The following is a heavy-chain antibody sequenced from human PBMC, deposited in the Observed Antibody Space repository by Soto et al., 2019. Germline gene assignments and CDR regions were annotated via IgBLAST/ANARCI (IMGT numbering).Heavy chain of an antibody. CDR1: GFTFDYYW. J-gene: IGHJ3*01. D-gene: IGHD1-26*01. CDR3: ARGDRGAFDL. CDR2: IHSDGTST. V-gene: IGHV3-74*01. Sequence: EVQPVESGGGLVQPGESLRLSCAASGFTFDYYWMHWVRQAPGKGLVWVSRIHSDGTSTTYADSVKGRFTISRDNAKNTLSLQMNSLRAEDTAVYYCARGDRGAFDLWGQGTVVTVSS.